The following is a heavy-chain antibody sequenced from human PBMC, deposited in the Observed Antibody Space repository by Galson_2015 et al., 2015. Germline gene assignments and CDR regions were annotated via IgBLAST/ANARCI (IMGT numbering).Heavy chain of an antibody. J-gene: IGHJ5*02. V-gene: IGHV3-74*01. CDR1: GFTFSSYW. CDR3: ARDPNLDITMVRGVIISWGWFDP. Sequence: SLRLSCAASGFTFSSYWMHWVRQAPGKGLVWVSRINSDGSSTSYADFVKGRFTISRDNAKNTLFLQMNSLRAEDTAVYYCARDPNLDITMVRGVIISWGWFDPWGRETLVTVSS. D-gene: IGHD3-10*01. CDR2: INSDGSST.